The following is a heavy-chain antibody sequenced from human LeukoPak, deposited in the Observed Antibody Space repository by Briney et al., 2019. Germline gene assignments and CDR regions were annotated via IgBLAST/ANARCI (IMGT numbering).Heavy chain of an antibody. D-gene: IGHD4-17*01. CDR1: RYTFTGYY. Sequence: ASVKVSCKASRYTFTGYYMHWLRQAPGQGLEWMGCIHSDSGGKNYARQYQGRALLIRETSLRTDYMALSRLGSDDTAVYYCARIDYGDLSDYWGQGTLVTVSS. J-gene: IGHJ4*02. CDR3: ARIDYGDLSDY. CDR2: IHSDSGGK. V-gene: IGHV1-2*02.